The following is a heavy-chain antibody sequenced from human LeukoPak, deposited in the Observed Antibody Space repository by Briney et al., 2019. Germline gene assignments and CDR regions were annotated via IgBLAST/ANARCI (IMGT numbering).Heavy chain of an antibody. V-gene: IGHV3-53*01. CDR1: GLTFSNNG. CDR3: AREGLRYFDY. D-gene: IGHD2-21*02. J-gene: IGHJ4*02. CDR2: IYSGGST. Sequence: GGSLRLSCAASGLTFSNNGMHWVRQAPGKGLEWVSVIYSGGSTYYADSVRGRFTISRDNSKNTLYLQMNSLRAEDTAVYYCAREGLRYFDYWGQGTLVTVSS.